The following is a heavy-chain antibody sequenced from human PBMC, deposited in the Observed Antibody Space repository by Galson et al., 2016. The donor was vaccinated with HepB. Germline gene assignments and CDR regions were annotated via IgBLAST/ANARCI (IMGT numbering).Heavy chain of an antibody. D-gene: IGHD6-19*01. J-gene: IGHJ4*02. CDR2: IIPIFGTA. Sequence: SVKVSCKASGGTLSSYSISWVRQAPGQGLEWMGGIIPIFGTANYARKFQGRVTITADESTNTAYMELNSLRSDDTAVYYCARNPRVTGTISHFDYWGQGTLVTVSS. CDR3: ARNPRVTGTISHFDY. CDR1: GGTLSSYS. V-gene: IGHV1-69*13.